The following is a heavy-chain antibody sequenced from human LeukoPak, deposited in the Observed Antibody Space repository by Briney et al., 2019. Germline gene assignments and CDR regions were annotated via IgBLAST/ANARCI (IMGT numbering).Heavy chain of an antibody. CDR3: TSVDFDF. Sequence: GGSLRLSCAASGFTFSSYGMTWVRQAPGKGLEWVSAISGSGSNTYYADSVKGRFTVSRDNSKNMLYLQMNSLRAEDTAVYYCTSVDFDFWGQGTQVTVSS. J-gene: IGHJ4*02. V-gene: IGHV3-23*01. CDR1: GFTFSSYG. CDR2: ISGSGSNT. D-gene: IGHD5-12*01.